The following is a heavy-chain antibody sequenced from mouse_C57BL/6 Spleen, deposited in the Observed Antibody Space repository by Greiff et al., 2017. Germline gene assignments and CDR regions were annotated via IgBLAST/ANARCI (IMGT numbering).Heavy chain of an antibody. D-gene: IGHD1-1*01. Sequence: QVQLQQPGAELVKPGASVMMSCKASGYTFTSYWITWVKQRPGQGLEWIGDIYPGSGSTNYNEKFKSKATLTVDTSSSTAYMQLSSLTSEDSAVYDCARDGGIYYGSFYYFDYWGQGTTRTVSS. V-gene: IGHV1-55*01. CDR3: ARDGGIYYGSFYYFDY. CDR1: GYTFTSYW. CDR2: IYPGSGST. J-gene: IGHJ2*01.